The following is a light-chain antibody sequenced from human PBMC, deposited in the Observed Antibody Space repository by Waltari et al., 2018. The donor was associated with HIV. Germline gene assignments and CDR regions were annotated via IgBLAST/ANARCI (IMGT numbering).Light chain of an antibody. V-gene: IGKV1-33*01. J-gene: IGKJ2*03. CDR3: LQYDNLPYS. CDR1: EDIAKN. Sequence: DIQMTQSTSSLSASAGDRVTITCQASEDIAKNLNWFQQKPGNAPKLLIYASSNLETGVPLRFSGGGSGTDYTFVIDSLQPEDIATYFCLQYDNLPYSFGQGTTLEIK. CDR2: ASS.